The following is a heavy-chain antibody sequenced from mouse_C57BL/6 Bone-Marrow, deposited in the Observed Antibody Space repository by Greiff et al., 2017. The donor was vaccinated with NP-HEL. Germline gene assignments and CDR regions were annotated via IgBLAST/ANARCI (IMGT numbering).Heavy chain of an antibody. V-gene: IGHV5-2*01. CDR2: INSDGGST. CDR3: ASPVTTVVGGYYAMDY. D-gene: IGHD1-1*01. J-gene: IGHJ4*01. Sequence: EVQLVESGGGLVQPGESLKLSCESNEYEFPSHDMSWVRKTPEKRLELVAAINSDGGSTYYPDTMERRFIISRDNTKKTLYLQMSSLRSEDTALYYCASPVTTVVGGYYAMDYWGQGTSVTVSS. CDR1: EYEFPSHD.